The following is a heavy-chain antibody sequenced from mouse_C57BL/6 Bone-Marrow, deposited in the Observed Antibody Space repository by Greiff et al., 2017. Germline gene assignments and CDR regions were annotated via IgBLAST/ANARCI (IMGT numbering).Heavy chain of an antibody. D-gene: IGHD1-1*01. CDR2: IYPSSGNT. CDR3: ASRDCYGSSFGY. V-gene: IGHV1-81*01. CDR1: GYTFTSYG. Sequence: QVQLQQSGAELARPGASVKLSCKASGYTFTSYGISWVKQRTGQGLEWIGEIYPSSGNTYYNEKFKGKATLTADKSSSTAYMELRSLTSEDSAVYYCASRDCYGSSFGYWGQGTTLTVSS. J-gene: IGHJ2*01.